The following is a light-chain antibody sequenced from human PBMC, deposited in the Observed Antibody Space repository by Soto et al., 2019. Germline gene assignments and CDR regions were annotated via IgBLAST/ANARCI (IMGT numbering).Light chain of an antibody. CDR2: EAS. Sequence: DIQMTQSPSSLSASVGDRITITCQASQDISKYLIWYQQTPGKAPKFLIYEASNLERGVPSRFSGSGSGTDFTFTINSLQPEDIATYYCQQYHSLPCTFGPGTKVDIK. J-gene: IGKJ3*01. CDR1: QDISKY. CDR3: QQYHSLPCT. V-gene: IGKV1-33*01.